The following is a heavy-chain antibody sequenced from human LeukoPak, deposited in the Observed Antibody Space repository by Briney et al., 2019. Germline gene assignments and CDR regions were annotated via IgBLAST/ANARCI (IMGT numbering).Heavy chain of an antibody. CDR2: ISGSGGST. J-gene: IGHJ4*02. D-gene: IGHD3-16*02. CDR3: AKEEGGDLITFGGLIVPHFDY. V-gene: IGHV3-23*01. CDR1: GFTFSSYA. Sequence: GGSLRLSCAASGFTFSSYAMSWVRQAPGKGLEWVSAISGSGGSTYYTDSVKGRFTISRDNSKNTLYLQMNSLRAEDTAVYYCAKEEGGDLITFGGLIVPHFDYWGQGTLVTVSS.